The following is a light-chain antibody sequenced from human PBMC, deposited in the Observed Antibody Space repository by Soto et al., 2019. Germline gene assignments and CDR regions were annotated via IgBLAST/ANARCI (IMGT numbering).Light chain of an antibody. Sequence: DIQMTQSPSTLSASVGDRVTITCRASQSIGGWLAWYQQKSGRAPKLLIYKASNLESGVPSRFSGSGSGTEFTITISSLQPDDFATYYCQQYDTHSNTFGQGTKLEIK. V-gene: IGKV1-5*03. CDR3: QQYDTHSNT. J-gene: IGKJ2*01. CDR2: KAS. CDR1: QSIGGW.